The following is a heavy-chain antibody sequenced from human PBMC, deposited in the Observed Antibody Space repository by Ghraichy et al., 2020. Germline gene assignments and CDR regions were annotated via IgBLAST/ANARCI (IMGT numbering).Heavy chain of an antibody. CDR3: AKDWGAGGSFAGSTLFDF. Sequence: GGSLRLSCVASGFSYRSNGMHWVRQGPGKAPEWVAHISHDGVNIFYADSAKGRFTISRDNTRNTLYLQMNNLRLEDTAVYFCAKDWGAGGSFAGSTLFDFWGQGTLVTVSS. J-gene: IGHJ4*02. V-gene: IGHV3-30*18. D-gene: IGHD1-26*01. CDR2: ISHDGVNI. CDR1: GFSYRSNG.